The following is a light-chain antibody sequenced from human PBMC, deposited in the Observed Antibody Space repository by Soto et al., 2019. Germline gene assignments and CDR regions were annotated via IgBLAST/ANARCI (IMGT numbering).Light chain of an antibody. CDR1: QSVSSSY. J-gene: IGKJ1*01. V-gene: IGKV3-20*01. CDR2: GAS. Sequence: EIVMSQSPATLSVSPGETASLSCRASQSVSSSYLAWYQQKPGQAPRLLIYGASSRATGIPDRFSGSGSGTDFTLTMSRLEPEDFAVYYCQQYETFGQGTKVDIK. CDR3: QQYET.